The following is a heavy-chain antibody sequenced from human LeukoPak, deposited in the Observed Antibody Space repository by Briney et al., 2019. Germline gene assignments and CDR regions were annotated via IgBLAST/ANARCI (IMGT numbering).Heavy chain of an antibody. CDR1: GFTFSDHY. CDR3: ARAYGSAWYSPGY. Sequence: GGSLRLSCAASGFTFSDHYMDWVRLAPGKGLEWVGRSRNKANSYTTDYAASVKGRFTISRDDSKNSLYLQMNSLKTEDTAVYYCARAYGSAWYSPGYWGQGALVTVSS. CDR2: SRNKANSYTT. V-gene: IGHV3-72*01. D-gene: IGHD6-19*01. J-gene: IGHJ4*02.